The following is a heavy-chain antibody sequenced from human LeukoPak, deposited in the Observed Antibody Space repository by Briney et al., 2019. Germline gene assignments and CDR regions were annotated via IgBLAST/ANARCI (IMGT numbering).Heavy chain of an antibody. CDR2: INYSGST. CDR1: GGSLTTYY. J-gene: IGHJ6*02. CDR3: ARLEPYGMDV. V-gene: IGHV4-59*08. Sequence: SETLSLTCTVSGGSLTTYYWTWIRQPPGKGLEWIAYINYSGSTKYNPSFKSRVSISVDASKDQFSLKLNSVTAADTAVYYCARLEPYGMDVWGQGTTVTVSS. D-gene: IGHD1-14*01.